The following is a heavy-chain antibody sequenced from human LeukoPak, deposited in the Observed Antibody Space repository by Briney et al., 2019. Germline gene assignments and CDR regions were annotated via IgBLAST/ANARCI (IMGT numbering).Heavy chain of an antibody. V-gene: IGHV3-7*01. CDR3: ARGFSSSFPGY. CDR2: INQGGSEK. D-gene: IGHD6-13*01. Sequence: GGSLRLSCAASGFSFSSYWMSWVRQAPGKGLEWVANINQGGSEKYYVGSVKGRFTISRDNAKNSQYLQMNSLRAEDTAVYYCARGFSSSFPGYWGQGTLVTVSS. J-gene: IGHJ4*02. CDR1: GFSFSSYW.